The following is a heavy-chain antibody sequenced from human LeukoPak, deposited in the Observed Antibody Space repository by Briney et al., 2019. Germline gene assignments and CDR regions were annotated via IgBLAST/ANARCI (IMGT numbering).Heavy chain of an antibody. Sequence: SVKVSCKASGGTFSSYAISWVRQAPGQGLEWMGGIIPIFGTANYAQKFQGRVTITADESTSTAYMELSSLRSEDTAVYYCAREMEYFDGGFIDYWGQGTLVTVSS. D-gene: IGHD3-16*01. CDR3: AREMEYFDGGFIDY. CDR1: GGTFSSYA. CDR2: IIPIFGTA. J-gene: IGHJ4*02. V-gene: IGHV1-69*01.